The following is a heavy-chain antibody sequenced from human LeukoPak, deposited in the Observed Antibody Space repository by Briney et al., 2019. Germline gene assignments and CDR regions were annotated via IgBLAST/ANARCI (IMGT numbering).Heavy chain of an antibody. CDR2: ISGSGGST. CDR1: GFTFSSYA. CDR3: AKDSYCSSTSCPRRPREYYYYGMDV. V-gene: IGHV3-23*01. Sequence: GGSLRLSCAASGFTFSSYAMSWVRQAPGKGLEWVSAISGSGGSTYYADSVKGRFTISRDNSKNTLYLQMNSLRAEDTAVYYCAKDSYCSSTSCPRRPREYYYYGMDVWGQGTTVTVSS. J-gene: IGHJ6*02. D-gene: IGHD2-2*01.